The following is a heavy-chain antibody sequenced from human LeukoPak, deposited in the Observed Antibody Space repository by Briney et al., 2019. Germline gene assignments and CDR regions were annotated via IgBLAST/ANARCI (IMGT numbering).Heavy chain of an antibody. V-gene: IGHV6-1*01. CDR1: GDSVSSNSVA. D-gene: IGHD2-2*02. CDR3: ARARCSSTSCYSYNFDY. Sequence: PSQTLSLSCAISGDSVSSNSVAWDWIRQSPSRGLEWLGRTYDRSKWYNDYAVSVKSRITINPNTSKNQFSLQLNSVTPEDTALYYCARARCSSTSCYSYNFDYGGQGTLVTVSS. J-gene: IGHJ4*02. CDR2: TYDRSKWYN.